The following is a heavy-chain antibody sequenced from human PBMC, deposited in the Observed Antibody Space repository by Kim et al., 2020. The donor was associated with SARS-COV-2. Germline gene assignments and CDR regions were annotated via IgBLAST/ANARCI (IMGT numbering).Heavy chain of an antibody. CDR3: ANPIEQQLATTNYYYYGMDV. CDR1: GFTFSSYA. CDR2: ISGSGGST. Sequence: GGSLRLSCAASGFTFSSYAMSWVRQAPGKGLEWVSAISGSGGSTYYADSVKGRFTISRDNSKNTLYLQMNSLRAEDTAVYYCANPIEQQLATTNYYYYGMDVWGQGTTVTVSS. J-gene: IGHJ6*02. V-gene: IGHV3-23*01. D-gene: IGHD6-13*01.